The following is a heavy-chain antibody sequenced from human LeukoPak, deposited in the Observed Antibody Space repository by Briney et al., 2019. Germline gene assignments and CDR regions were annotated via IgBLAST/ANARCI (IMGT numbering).Heavy chain of an antibody. CDR3: ARQEARNYYYEGLDY. D-gene: IGHD3-22*01. CDR2: ISGSGGST. J-gene: IGHJ4*02. CDR1: GFTFSSYA. Sequence: GGSLRLSCAASGFTFSSYAMSWVRQAPGKGLEWVSAISGSGGSTYYVDSVKGRFTISRDNSKNTLYLQMNSLRPDDTAIYFCARQEARNYYYEGLDYWGQGNLVTVSS. V-gene: IGHV3-23*01.